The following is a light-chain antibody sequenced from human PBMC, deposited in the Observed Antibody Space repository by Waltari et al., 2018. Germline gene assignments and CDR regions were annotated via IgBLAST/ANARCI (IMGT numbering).Light chain of an antibody. CDR3: SSYAGSDNLRV. CDR1: RSDVGASNF. V-gene: IGLV2-8*01. Sequence: QSALTQPPSASGSPGQSVTISCTGTRSDVGASNFVSWYQQHPGKAPNLLIYEVSKRPSGVPDRFSGSKSGITASLTVSGLQAEDEADYYCSSYAGSDNLRVFGTGTMVTVL. CDR2: EVS. J-gene: IGLJ1*01.